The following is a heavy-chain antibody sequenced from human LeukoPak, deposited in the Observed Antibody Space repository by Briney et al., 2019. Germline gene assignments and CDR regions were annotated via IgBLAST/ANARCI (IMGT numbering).Heavy chain of an antibody. J-gene: IGHJ4*02. CDR1: GDSISSGDYY. CDR2: ISSSGST. D-gene: IGHD1-26*01. V-gene: IGHV4-61*02. CDR3: AKSGGYGLIDY. Sequence: SETLSLTCTVSGDSISSGDYYWSWIRQPAGKGLEWIGRISSSGSTNHNPSLKSRVTISIETSKNQISLRLNSVTAADTAMYYCAKSGGYGLIDYWGQGTLVTVSS.